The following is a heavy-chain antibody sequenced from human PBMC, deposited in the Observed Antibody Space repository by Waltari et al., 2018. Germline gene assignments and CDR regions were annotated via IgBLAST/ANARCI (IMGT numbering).Heavy chain of an antibody. J-gene: IGHJ4*02. D-gene: IGHD3-16*01. CDR1: GFSISTPGTY. Sequence: QVTLKESGPALVKPTQTLTLTCTFSGFSISTPGTYVSWIRQPPGKALQWLASVYWDDDKYYNKSLKSGIPISNDTPKNPVLLTRTHLDPVDTATFYCARGGGRNWGQGVLVTVSS. CDR2: VYWDDDK. CDR3: ARGGGRN. V-gene: IGHV2-70*15.